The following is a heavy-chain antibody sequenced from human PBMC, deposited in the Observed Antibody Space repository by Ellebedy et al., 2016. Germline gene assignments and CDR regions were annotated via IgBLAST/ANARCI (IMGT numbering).Heavy chain of an antibody. CDR2: IYTSGST. CDR1: GGSISSYY. V-gene: IGHV4-4*07. D-gene: IGHD6-13*01. Sequence: SETLSLTXAVYGGSISSYYWSWIRQPAGKGLEWIGRIYTSGSTNYNPSLKSRVTMSVDTSKNQFSLKLSSVTAADTAVYYCARDRFGSSWSYYYGMDVWGQGTTVTVSS. J-gene: IGHJ6*02. CDR3: ARDRFGSSWSYYYGMDV.